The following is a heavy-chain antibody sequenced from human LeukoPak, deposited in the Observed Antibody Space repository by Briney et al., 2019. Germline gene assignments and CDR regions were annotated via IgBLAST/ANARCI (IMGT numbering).Heavy chain of an antibody. CDR2: ISGSCGST. Sequence: PGRSLRLSYAASGFTFSSYAMSCVPQAPAKGREWVSGISGSCGSTYYADSAKGRFTISRDNSKNTLYLQMNSLRAEDTAVYYCAKDQKKGYYYYGMDVWGQGTTVTVSS. CDR1: GFTFSSYA. J-gene: IGHJ6*02. V-gene: IGHV3-23*01. CDR3: AKDQKKGYYYYGMDV.